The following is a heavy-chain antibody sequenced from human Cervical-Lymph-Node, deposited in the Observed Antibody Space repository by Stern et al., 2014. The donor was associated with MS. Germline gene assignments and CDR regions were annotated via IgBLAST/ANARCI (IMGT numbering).Heavy chain of an antibody. J-gene: IGHJ3*02. D-gene: IGHD3-22*01. Sequence: QLQLQESGPGLVKPSETLSLTCTVSGGSVSSGNCYWAWIRQPPGKGLEWIGYMYYTGSATYSSSLKSRVTISVDTSNNQFSLELRSVTAADTAVYYCARDRDFYDSSGQMLDGFDIWGQGTMVTVSS. CDR3: ARDRDFYDSSGQMLDGFDI. V-gene: IGHV4-61*01. CDR1: GGSVSSGNCY. CDR2: MYYTGSA.